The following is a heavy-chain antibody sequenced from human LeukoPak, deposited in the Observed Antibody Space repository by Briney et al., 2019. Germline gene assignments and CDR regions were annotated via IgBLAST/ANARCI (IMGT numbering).Heavy chain of an antibody. V-gene: IGHV1-69*04. D-gene: IGHD2-21*01. CDR2: IIPILGIA. J-gene: IGHJ5*02. CDR3: ADCGGDGNRFDP. Sequence: ASVKVSCKASGGTFSSYAISWVRQAPGQGLEWMGRIIPILGIANYAQKFQGRVTITADKSTSTAYMELSSLRSEDTAVYYCADCGGDGNRFDPWGQGTLVTVSS. CDR1: GGTFSSYA.